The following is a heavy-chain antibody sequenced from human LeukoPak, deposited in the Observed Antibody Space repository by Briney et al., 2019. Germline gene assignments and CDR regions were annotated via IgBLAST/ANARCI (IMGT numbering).Heavy chain of an antibody. CDR2: IYYSGST. V-gene: IGHV4-39*07. J-gene: IGHJ4*02. D-gene: IGHD3-22*01. CDR1: GGSISSSSYY. CDR3: ARGWDSSGYYWDY. Sequence: PSETLSLTCTVSGGSISSSSYYWGWIRQPPGKGLEWIGSIYYSGSTYYNPSLKSRVTISVDTSKNQFSLKLSSVTAADTAVYYCARGWDSSGYYWDYWGQGTLVTVSS.